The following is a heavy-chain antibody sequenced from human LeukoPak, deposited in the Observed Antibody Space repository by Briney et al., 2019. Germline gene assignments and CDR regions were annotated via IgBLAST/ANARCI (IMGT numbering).Heavy chain of an antibody. CDR3: ARGYCTSTRCSDYSSGWFDRDWYFDL. V-gene: IGHV4-39*07. CDR2: IYYSGST. J-gene: IGHJ2*01. CDR1: GGTISSSSYY. D-gene: IGHD2-2*01. Sequence: PSETLSLTCIVSGGTISSSSYYWGWIRQPPGKGLEWIGSIYYSGSTYYNPSLKSRVTISLDTSKNQFSLKLSSVTAADTAVYYCARGYCTSTRCSDYSSGWFDRDWYFDLWGRGTLVTVSS.